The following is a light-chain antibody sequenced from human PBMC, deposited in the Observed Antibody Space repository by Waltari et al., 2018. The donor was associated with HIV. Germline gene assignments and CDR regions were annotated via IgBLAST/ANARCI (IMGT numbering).Light chain of an antibody. J-gene: IGKJ2*01. Sequence: DIQMTQTPPSLSASAGDRVTVTCRSSQDISTYLNWYQQKPGTAPKLLIFSASRLQSGVPSRFSGGGSGTEFTLTISSLQPEDFATYFCQQNYDTPYTFGQGTKLEIK. CDR3: QQNYDTPYT. CDR1: QDISTY. V-gene: IGKV1-39*01. CDR2: SAS.